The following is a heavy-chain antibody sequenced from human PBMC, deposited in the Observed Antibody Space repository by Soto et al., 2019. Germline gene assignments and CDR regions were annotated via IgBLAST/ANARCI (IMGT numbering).Heavy chain of an antibody. Sequence: GGSLRLSCAASGFTFSSYWMHWVRQAPGKGLVWVSRINSDGSSTSYADSVKGRFTISRDNAKNTLYLQMNSLRAEDTAVYYCARVAPGTNSDYGDYYYHYMDVWGKGTTVTVSS. CDR2: INSDGSST. D-gene: IGHD4-17*01. V-gene: IGHV3-74*01. CDR3: ARVAPGTNSDYGDYYYHYMDV. J-gene: IGHJ6*03. CDR1: GFTFSSYW.